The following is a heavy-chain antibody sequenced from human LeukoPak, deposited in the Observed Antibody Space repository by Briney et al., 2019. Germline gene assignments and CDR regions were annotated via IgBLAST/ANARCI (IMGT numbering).Heavy chain of an antibody. V-gene: IGHV3-23*01. Sequence: PGGSLRLSCAASGFTFSSYAMSWVRQAPGKGLEWASAISGSGGSTYYADSVKGRFTISRDNSKNTLYLQMNSLRAEDTAVYYCAKWGLISQGPLHDDYWGQGTLVTVSS. D-gene: IGHD3-16*01. CDR3: AKWGLISQGPLHDDY. J-gene: IGHJ4*02. CDR1: GFTFSSYA. CDR2: ISGSGGST.